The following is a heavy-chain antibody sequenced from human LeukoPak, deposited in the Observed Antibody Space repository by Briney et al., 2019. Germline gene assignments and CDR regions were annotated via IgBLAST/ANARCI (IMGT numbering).Heavy chain of an antibody. D-gene: IGHD2-15*01. J-gene: IGHJ5*02. Sequence: GSLRLSCAASGFTFSDYYMSWIRQAPGKGLEWIGEIFHGGSTNYNPSLMSRVTVSVDKSKNQFSLKLTSVTAADTAVYYCARDPEGSGNWFDTWGQGTLVIVSS. CDR3: ARDPEGSGNWFDT. V-gene: IGHV4-34*12. CDR1: GFTFSDYY. CDR2: IFHGGST.